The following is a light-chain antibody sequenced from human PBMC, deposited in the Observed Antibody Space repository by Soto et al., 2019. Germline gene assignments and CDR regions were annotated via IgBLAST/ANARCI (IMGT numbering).Light chain of an antibody. J-gene: IGLJ1*01. V-gene: IGLV1-51*01. CDR3: GTWHSHLSDYV. Sequence: QSVLTQPPSVSAAPGQKVIISCSGSSSDIGKKYISWYQHLPGTAPKLLIYDTDKRSPGTPDRFSASKSDTSATLAITGLQTGDEADYFCGTWHSHLSDYVFGTGTKVTVL. CDR2: DTD. CDR1: SSDIGKKY.